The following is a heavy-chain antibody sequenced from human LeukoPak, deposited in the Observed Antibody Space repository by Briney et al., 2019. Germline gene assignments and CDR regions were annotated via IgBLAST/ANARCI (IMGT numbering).Heavy chain of an antibody. CDR2: FDPEDGET. Sequence: ASVKVSCKVSGYTLTELSMHWVRQAPGKGLEWMGGFDPEDGETIYAQKFQGRVTMTEDTSTDTAYMELSSLRSEDTAVYYCAIAMYSSTHSEVGATVYFDYWGQGTLVTVSS. D-gene: IGHD1-26*01. V-gene: IGHV1-24*01. CDR1: GYTLTELS. J-gene: IGHJ4*02. CDR3: AIAMYSSTHSEVGATVYFDY.